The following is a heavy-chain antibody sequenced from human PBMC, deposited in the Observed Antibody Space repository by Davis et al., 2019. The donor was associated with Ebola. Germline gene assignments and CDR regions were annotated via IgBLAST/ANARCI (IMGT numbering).Heavy chain of an antibody. D-gene: IGHD3-10*01. V-gene: IGHV1-2*04. CDR2: INPNSGGT. Sequence: AASVKVSCKASGYTFTSYGISWVRQAPGQGLEWMGWINPNSGGTNYAQKFQGWVTMTRDTSISTAYMELSRLRSDDTAVYYCARSVGLDAFDIWGQGTMVTVSS. CDR1: GYTFTSYG. CDR3: ARSVGLDAFDI. J-gene: IGHJ3*02.